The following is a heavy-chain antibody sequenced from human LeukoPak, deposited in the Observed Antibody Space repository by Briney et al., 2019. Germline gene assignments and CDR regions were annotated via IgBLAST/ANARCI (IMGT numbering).Heavy chain of an antibody. V-gene: IGHV3-23*01. CDR1: GFTVSSNY. D-gene: IGHD3-22*01. CDR3: AKGLDTMIVYYFDY. J-gene: IGHJ4*02. Sequence: GGSLRLSCAASGFTVSSNYMSWVRQAPGKGLEWVSAISGSGGSTYYADSVKGRFTISRDNSKNTLYLQMNSLRAEDTAVYYCAKGLDTMIVYYFDYWGQGTLVTVSS. CDR2: ISGSGGST.